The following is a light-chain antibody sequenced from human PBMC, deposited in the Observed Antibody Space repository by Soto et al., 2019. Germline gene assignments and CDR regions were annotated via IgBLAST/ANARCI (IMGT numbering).Light chain of an antibody. J-gene: IGLJ1*01. CDR1: SSDVGRYTA. CDR2: DVS. Sequence: QSALTQPASVSGSPGQPITIPSSEPSSDVGRYTAVSWYQQHPGKVPQLMIYDVSIRPSGISDRFSASKSGNMASLTISGLQAEDEADYYCSSYTVSGSYVFGTGTKLTVL. V-gene: IGLV2-14*03. CDR3: SSYTVSGSYV.